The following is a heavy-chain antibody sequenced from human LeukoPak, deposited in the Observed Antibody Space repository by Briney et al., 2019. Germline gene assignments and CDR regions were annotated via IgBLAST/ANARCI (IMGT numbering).Heavy chain of an antibody. D-gene: IGHD2-15*01. CDR1: GGSFSSYY. V-gene: IGHV4-34*01. Sequence: SETLSLTCAVYGGSFSSYYWSWIRQPPGKGLEWIGEIYHSGSTNYNLSLKSRVTISVDKSKDQFSLKLSSVTAADTAVYYCARAQSFSGCRGGGSCYQYYYYMNVWGKGTTVTVSS. CDR3: ARAQSFSGCRGGGSCYQYYYYMNV. CDR2: IYHSGST. J-gene: IGHJ6*03.